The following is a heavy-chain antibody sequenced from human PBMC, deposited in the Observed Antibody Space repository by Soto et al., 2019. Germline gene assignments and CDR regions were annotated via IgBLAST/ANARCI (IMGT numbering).Heavy chain of an antibody. CDR2: ISGSGGSA. CDR1: GFTFSSHA. V-gene: IGHV3-23*01. Sequence: GGSLRLSCAASGFTFSSHAMSWVRQAPGKGLEWVSDISGSGGSAYYADSVKGRFTISRDNSKNTLYLQMNSLRAEDTAVYYCAKKRGHYHYYGMDVWGQGTTVTVSS. J-gene: IGHJ6*02. D-gene: IGHD2-15*01. CDR3: AKKRGHYHYYGMDV.